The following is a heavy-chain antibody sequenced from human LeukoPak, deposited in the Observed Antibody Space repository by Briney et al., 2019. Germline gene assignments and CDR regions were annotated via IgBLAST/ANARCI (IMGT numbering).Heavy chain of an antibody. CDR1: GFTLSSYG. D-gene: IGHD1-26*01. J-gene: IGHJ4*02. CDR2: IRYDGSNK. CDR3: ARRRDSGSLQHFDY. Sequence: GGSLRLSCAASGFTLSSYGMHWVRQAPGKGLEWGAFIRYDGSNKYYADSVKGRFTISRDNSKNTLYLQMNSLRAEDTAVYYCARRRDSGSLQHFDYWGQGTLVTVSS. V-gene: IGHV3-30*02.